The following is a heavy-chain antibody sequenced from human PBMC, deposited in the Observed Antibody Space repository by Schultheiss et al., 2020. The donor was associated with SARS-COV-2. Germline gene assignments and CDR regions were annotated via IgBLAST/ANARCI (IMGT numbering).Heavy chain of an antibody. Sequence: GGSLRLSCAASGFTFSSYSMNWVRQAPGKGLEWVSYISSSSSTIYYADSVKGRFTISRDNSKNTVYLQMNSLAAEDTAVYYCARVETVATFFDYWGQGTPVTVSS. V-gene: IGHV3-48*01. CDR1: GFTFSSYS. J-gene: IGHJ4*02. CDR3: ARVETVATFFDY. D-gene: IGHD4-23*01. CDR2: ISSSSSTI.